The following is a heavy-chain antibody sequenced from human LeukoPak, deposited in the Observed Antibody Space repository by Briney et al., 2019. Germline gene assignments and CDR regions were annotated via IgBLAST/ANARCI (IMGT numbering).Heavy chain of an antibody. CDR3: AGGWDCSSTSCYPYYYYYYMDV. D-gene: IGHD2-2*01. CDR2: INHSGST. V-gene: IGHV4-34*01. J-gene: IGHJ6*03. Sequence: SETLSLTCAVYGGSFSGYYWSWIRQPPGKGLEWIGEINHSGSTNYNPSLKSRVTISVDTSKNQFSLKLSSVTAADTAVYYCAGGWDCSSTSCYPYYYYYYMDVWGKGTTVTVSS. CDR1: GGSFSGYY.